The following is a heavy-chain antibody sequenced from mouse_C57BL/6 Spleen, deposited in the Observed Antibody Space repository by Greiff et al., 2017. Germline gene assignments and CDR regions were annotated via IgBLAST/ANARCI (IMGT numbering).Heavy chain of an antibody. V-gene: IGHV1-69*01. CDR1: GYTFTSYW. D-gene: IGHD3-2*02. Sequence: QVQLQQPGAELVMPGASVKLSCKASGYTFTSYWMHWVKQRPGQGLEWIGEIDPSDSYTNYNQKFKGKSTLTVDKSSSTAYMQLSSLTSEDSAVYDCARGDSSGLGAYWGQGTRVTVSA. CDR3: ARGDSSGLGAY. J-gene: IGHJ3*01. CDR2: IDPSDSYT.